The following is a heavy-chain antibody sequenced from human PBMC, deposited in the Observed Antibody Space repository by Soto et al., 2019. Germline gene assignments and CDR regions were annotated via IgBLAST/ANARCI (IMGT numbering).Heavy chain of an antibody. J-gene: IGHJ5*02. CDR1: GFTFNNFA. D-gene: IGHD4-17*01. Sequence: EVQLVESGGGLVQPGGSLRLSCAASGFTFNNFALSWVRQAPGKGLEWVSAISGGGDTTYYADSVKGRFTISRDNSKKMLYLQMNRLRAEDTAVYDCGKSGLDYGDGNCFDPWGQGILVTVSS. CDR3: GKSGLDYGDGNCFDP. CDR2: ISGGGDTT. V-gene: IGHV3-23*04.